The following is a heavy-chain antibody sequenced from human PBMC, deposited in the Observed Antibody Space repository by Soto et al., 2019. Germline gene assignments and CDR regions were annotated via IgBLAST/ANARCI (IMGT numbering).Heavy chain of an antibody. J-gene: IGHJ5*02. Sequence: SETLSLTCTVSGGSISSGSYYWAWIRQPPGKGLEWIGSIYYSGNTYSNPSLRSRVSISVDTPQNQFSPKLTSVTAADTSVYYCARPFTFGVHVILNWFDHWGQEKMLTVS. CDR1: GGSISSGSYY. CDR3: ARPFTFGVHVILNWFDH. D-gene: IGHD3-3*01. CDR2: IYYSGNT. V-gene: IGHV4-39*01.